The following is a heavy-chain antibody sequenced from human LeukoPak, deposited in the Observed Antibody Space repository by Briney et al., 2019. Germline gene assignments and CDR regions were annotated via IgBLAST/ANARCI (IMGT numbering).Heavy chain of an antibody. J-gene: IGHJ4*02. CDR2: ISSSSSYI. D-gene: IGHD4-17*01. Sequence: GGSVRLSCAASGFTFSSYSMNWVRQAPGKGLEWVSSISSSSSYIYYADSVKGRFTISRDNAKNSLYLQMNSLRAEDTAVYYCARVTLYGESVLDYWGQGTLVTVCS. CDR3: ARVTLYGESVLDY. V-gene: IGHV3-21*01. CDR1: GFTFSSYS.